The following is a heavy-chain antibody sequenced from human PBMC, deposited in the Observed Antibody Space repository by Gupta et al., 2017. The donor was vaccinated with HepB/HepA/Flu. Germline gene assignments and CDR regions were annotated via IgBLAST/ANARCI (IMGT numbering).Heavy chain of an antibody. D-gene: IGHD3-22*01. CDR1: GGIFTNYV. J-gene: IGHJ4*02. V-gene: IGHV1-69*04. Sequence: QVQLVQSGAEVKKPGSSVKVSCKASGGIFTNYVINWVRQAPGQGLQWMGRVTPINGMANYALKFRGRVTIGADKSTSTAYMELSSLRSEDTAIYYCASGAGYYDSSSYYPHYFDSWGQGTLVTVSS. CDR3: ASGAGYYDSSSYYPHYFDS. CDR2: VTPINGMA.